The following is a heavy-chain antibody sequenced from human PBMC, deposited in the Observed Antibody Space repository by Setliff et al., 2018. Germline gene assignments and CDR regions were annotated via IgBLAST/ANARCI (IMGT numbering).Heavy chain of an antibody. J-gene: IGHJ4*02. CDR1: GYSISNGYF. V-gene: IGHV4-38-2*02. CDR2: IYHSGST. CDR3: AKHRSYFDY. Sequence: SETLSLTCTVSGYSISNGYFWGWIRQPPGKGLEWIGSIYHSGSTSYYPSLKSRVTISVDTSKNQFSLNLSSVTAADTAVYYCAKHRSYFDYWGQGTLVTSPQ.